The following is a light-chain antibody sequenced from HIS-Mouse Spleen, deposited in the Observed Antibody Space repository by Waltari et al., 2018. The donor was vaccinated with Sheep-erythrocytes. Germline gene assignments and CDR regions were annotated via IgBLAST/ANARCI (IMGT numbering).Light chain of an antibody. J-gene: IGLJ1*01. V-gene: IGLV2-11*01. CDR1: SSDVGGYNY. CDR2: DVS. Sequence: QSALTQPRSVSGSPGQSVTISCPGTSSDVGGYNYVSWYQQHPGKAPKLMIYDVSKRTSGGPGRFAGSKSGNTASLTISGLQAEDEADYYCCSYAGSYNHVFATGTKVTVL. CDR3: CSYAGSYNHV.